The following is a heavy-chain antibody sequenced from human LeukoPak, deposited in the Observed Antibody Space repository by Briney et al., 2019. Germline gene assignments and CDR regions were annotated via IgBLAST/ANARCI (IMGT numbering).Heavy chain of an antibody. D-gene: IGHD2-2*01. V-gene: IGHV6-1*01. CDR3: ARRLTQYDCFDP. Sequence: SQTLSLTCAISGDSVSSNSVTWNWIRQSPSRGLEWLVRTYYRSTWYNDYAVSVRGRITVNPDTSKNQFSLHLNSVTPEDTAVYYCARRLTQYDCFDPWGQGILVTVSS. CDR1: GDSVSSNSVT. CDR2: TYYRSTWYN. J-gene: IGHJ5*02.